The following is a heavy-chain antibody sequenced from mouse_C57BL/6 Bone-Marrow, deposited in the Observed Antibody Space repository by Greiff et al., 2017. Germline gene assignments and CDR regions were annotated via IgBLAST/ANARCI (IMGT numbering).Heavy chain of an antibody. CDR3: AREELGIDY. D-gene: IGHD3-3*01. V-gene: IGHV1-69*01. J-gene: IGHJ2*01. Sequence: QVQLQQPGAELVMPGASVKLSCKASGYTFTSYWMHWVKQRPGQGLEWIGEIDPSDSYTNYNQKFKGKSTLTVDKSSSTAYMQLSSLTSEDSAVYYCAREELGIDYWGQGTTLTVSS. CDR2: IDPSDSYT. CDR1: GYTFTSYW.